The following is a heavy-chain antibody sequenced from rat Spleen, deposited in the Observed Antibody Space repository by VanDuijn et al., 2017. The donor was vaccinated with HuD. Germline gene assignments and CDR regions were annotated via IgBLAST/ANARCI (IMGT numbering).Heavy chain of an antibody. V-gene: IGHV5-7*01. Sequence: EVQLVESGGDLVQPGRSLKLSCAASGFTFSDYNMAWVRQAPKKGLEWVATISYDGNRNYYRDSVKGRFTISRDNAKSTLYLQMGSLRSEDTATYYCARRYYDAPFDYWGQGVMVTVSS. CDR3: ARRYYDAPFDY. CDR2: ISYDGNRN. J-gene: IGHJ2*01. D-gene: IGHD1-12*01. CDR1: GFTFSDYN.